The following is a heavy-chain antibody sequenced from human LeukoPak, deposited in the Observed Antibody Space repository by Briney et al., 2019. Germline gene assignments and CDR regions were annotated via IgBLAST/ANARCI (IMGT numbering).Heavy chain of an antibody. J-gene: IGHJ3*02. CDR3: AIDCSGGSCRKHDAFDI. V-gene: IGHV3-11*01. D-gene: IGHD2-15*01. CDR1: GFTXXDYY. CDR2: ISSSGSTI. Sequence: GFTXXDYYMSWIRQAPGKGLEWVSYISSSGSTIYYADSVKGRFTISRDNAKNSLYLQMNSLRAEDTAVYYCAIDCSGGSCRKHDAFDIWGQGTMVTVSS.